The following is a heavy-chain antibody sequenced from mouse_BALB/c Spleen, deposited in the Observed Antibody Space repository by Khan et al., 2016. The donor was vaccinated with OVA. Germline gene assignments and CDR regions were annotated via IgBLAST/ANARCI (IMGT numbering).Heavy chain of an antibody. D-gene: IGHD2-3*01. V-gene: IGHV1S34*01. J-gene: IGHJ4*01. Sequence: LVKTGASVKISCKASGYSFTGYYIHWVKQSHGKSLEWIGFISCYNGATGYNQKFQGKATLTVDPSSSTAYMQFSSLTSEDSAVYCCARDGYSYSMDYWGQGTSVIVSS. CDR2: ISCYNGAT. CDR3: ARDGYSYSMDY. CDR1: GYSFTGYY.